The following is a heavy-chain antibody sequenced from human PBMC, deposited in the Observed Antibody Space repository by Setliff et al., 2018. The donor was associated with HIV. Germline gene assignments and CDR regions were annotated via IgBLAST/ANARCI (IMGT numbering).Heavy chain of an antibody. CDR2: IYTSGST. CDR1: GDSISRFS. V-gene: IGHV4-4*08. CDR3: ARLAMRGVIGDPNWFDP. J-gene: IGHJ5*02. D-gene: IGHD3-16*02. Sequence: TSETLSLTCNVSGDSISRFSWSWIRQPPGKGLEWIGHIYTSGSTNYNSSLKSRLTISVDTSKNQVSLKLTSVTAADTGVYYCARLAMRGVIGDPNWFDPWGQGTLVTVSS.